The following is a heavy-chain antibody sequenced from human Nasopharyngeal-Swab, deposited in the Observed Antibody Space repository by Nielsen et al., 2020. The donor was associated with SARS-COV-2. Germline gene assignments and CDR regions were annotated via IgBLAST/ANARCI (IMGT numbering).Heavy chain of an antibody. J-gene: IGHJ4*02. CDR3: AKDLRDGYNSGWPDY. D-gene: IGHD5-24*01. CDR1: GFTFDDYA. Sequence: SLKISCAASGFTFDDYAMHWVRQAPGKGLEWVSGISWNSGSIGYADSVKGRFTISRDNAKNSLYLQMNSLRAEDTALYYCAKDLRDGYNSGWPDYWGQGTLVTVSS. V-gene: IGHV3-9*01. CDR2: ISWNSGSI.